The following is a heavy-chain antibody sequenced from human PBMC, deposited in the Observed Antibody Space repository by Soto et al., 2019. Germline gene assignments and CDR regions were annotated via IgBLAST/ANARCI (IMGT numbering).Heavy chain of an antibody. J-gene: IGHJ6*02. CDR1: GFTFSSYA. CDR3: AVRLTTARPGARRYYYYGMDV. Sequence: QVQLVESGGGVVQPGRSLRLSCAASGFTFSSYAMHWVRQAPGRGLEWVAVISYDGSNKYYADSVKGRFTISRDNSKKSLYLQMNSLRAEDTAVYYCAVRLTTARPGARRYYYYGMDVWGQGTTVTVSS. D-gene: IGHD4-17*01. V-gene: IGHV3-30-3*01. CDR2: ISYDGSNK.